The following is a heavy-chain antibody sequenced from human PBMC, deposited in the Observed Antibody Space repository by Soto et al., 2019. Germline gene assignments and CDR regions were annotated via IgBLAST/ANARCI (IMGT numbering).Heavy chain of an antibody. CDR1: GYSFTSYW. D-gene: IGHD6-6*01. CDR3: ARRSYSSSSNYYYYGMDV. J-gene: IGHJ6*02. CDR2: IDPGDSYT. V-gene: IGHV5-10-1*01. Sequence: PGASLKISCKGSGYSFTSYWISWVRQMPGKGLEWMGRIDPGDSYTNYSPSFQGHVTISADKSISTAYLQWSSLKASDTAMYYCARRSYSSSSNYYYYGMDVWGQGTTVTVSS.